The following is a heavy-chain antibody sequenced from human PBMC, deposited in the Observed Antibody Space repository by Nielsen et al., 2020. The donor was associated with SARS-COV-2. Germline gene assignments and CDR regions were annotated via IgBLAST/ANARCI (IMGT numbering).Heavy chain of an antibody. Sequence: GESLKISCAASGFTFDDYAMHWVRQAPGKGLVWVSRINSDGSSTSYADSVKGRFTISRDNAKNTLYLQMNSLRAEDTAVYYCIVSAADYWGQGTLVTVSS. CDR1: GFTFDDYA. J-gene: IGHJ4*02. CDR3: IVSAADY. V-gene: IGHV3-74*01. D-gene: IGHD2-2*01. CDR2: INSDGSST.